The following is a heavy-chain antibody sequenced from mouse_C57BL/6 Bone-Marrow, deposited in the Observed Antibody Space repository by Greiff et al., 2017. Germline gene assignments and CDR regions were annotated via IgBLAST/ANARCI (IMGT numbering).Heavy chain of an antibody. CDR1: GYTFTSYG. Sequence: SGAELARPGASVKLSCKASGYTFTSYGISWVKQRTGQGLEWIGEIYPRSGNTYYNEKFKGKATLTADKSSSTAYMELRSLTSEDSAVYFCARGLLRYDWYFDVWGTGTTVTVSS. CDR3: ARGLLRYDWYFDV. D-gene: IGHD1-1*01. V-gene: IGHV1-81*01. J-gene: IGHJ1*03. CDR2: IYPRSGNT.